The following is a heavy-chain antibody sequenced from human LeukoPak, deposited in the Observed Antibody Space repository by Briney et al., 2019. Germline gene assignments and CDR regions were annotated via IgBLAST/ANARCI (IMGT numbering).Heavy chain of an antibody. V-gene: IGHV3-20*04. D-gene: IGHD3-22*01. CDR3: ARAAGYYYDSSGYYQDAFDI. J-gene: IGHJ3*02. CDR1: GFTFDDYG. Sequence: GGSLGLSCAASGFTFDDYGMSWVRQAPGKGLEWVSGINWNGGSTGYADSVKGRFTISRDNAKNSLYLQMNSLRAEDTALYYCARAAGYYYDSSGYYQDAFDIWGQGTMVTVSS. CDR2: INWNGGST.